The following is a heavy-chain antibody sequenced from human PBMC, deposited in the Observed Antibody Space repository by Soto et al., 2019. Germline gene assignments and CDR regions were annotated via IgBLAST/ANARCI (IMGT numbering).Heavy chain of an antibody. CDR3: ARRDSSGWYSYFDY. CDR1: GGSISSSNW. V-gene: IGHV4-4*02. Sequence: PSGTLSLTCAVSGGSISSSNWWSWVRQPPGRGLEWIGEIYHSGSTNYNPSLKGRVTISIDTSKNQFSLKLSSVTAADTAVYYCARRDSSGWYSYFDYWGQGALVTVSS. D-gene: IGHD6-19*01. J-gene: IGHJ4*02. CDR2: IYHSGST.